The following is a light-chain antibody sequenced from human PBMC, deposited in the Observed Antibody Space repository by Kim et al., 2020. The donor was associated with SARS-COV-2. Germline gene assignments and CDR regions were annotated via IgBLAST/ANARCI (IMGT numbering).Light chain of an antibody. Sequence: EIVMTQSPATLSVSPGERATLSCRASQNVNTNLAWYQQIPGQAPRLLLYAASTRVAGIPARFSGSGSGTEFTLTITSLQSEDFAIYYCQQYNTWHPVTFGQGTRLEIK. V-gene: IGKV3-15*01. CDR3: QQYNTWHPVT. CDR2: AAS. J-gene: IGKJ5*01. CDR1: QNVNTN.